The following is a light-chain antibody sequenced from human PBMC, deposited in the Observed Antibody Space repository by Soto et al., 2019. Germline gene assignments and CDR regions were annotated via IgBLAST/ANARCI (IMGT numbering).Light chain of an antibody. CDR1: QSVSSY. CDR3: QLRSNWLALT. CDR2: DAS. V-gene: IGKV3-11*01. Sequence: EIVLTQSPATLSLSPGERATLSCRASQSVSSYLAWYQQKPGQAPRLLIYDASNRATGIPARFSANGSGTDFALTISSLEPEYFALYYSQLRSNWLALTFAGGTKEQIK. J-gene: IGKJ4*01.